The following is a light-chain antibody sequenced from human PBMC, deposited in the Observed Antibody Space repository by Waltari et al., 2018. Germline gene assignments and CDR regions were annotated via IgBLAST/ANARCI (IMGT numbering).Light chain of an antibody. Sequence: DIVMTQSPDSLAVSLGEKATINCKSSQSVLYSLNNKNYLAWYQQKPGQPPKLLIYWASTRESGVPDRFSGSGSGTDFTLTISSLQAEDVAGYYCQQYYSTPYTFGQGTKLEIK. J-gene: IGKJ2*01. CDR3: QQYYSTPYT. CDR1: QSVLYSLNNKNY. V-gene: IGKV4-1*01. CDR2: WAS.